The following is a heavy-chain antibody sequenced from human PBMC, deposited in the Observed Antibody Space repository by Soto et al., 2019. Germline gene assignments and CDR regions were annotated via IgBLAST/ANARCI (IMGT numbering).Heavy chain of an antibody. V-gene: IGHV3-21*01. CDR3: AKTSLYYYGMDV. CDR1: GFTFSSYS. J-gene: IGHJ6*02. CDR2: ISSSSSYI. Sequence: EVQLVESGGGLVKPGGSLRLSCAASGFTFSSYSMNWVRQAPGKGLEWVSSISSSSSYIYYADSVKGRFTISRDNAKNSLYPQMNSLRAEDTAVYYCAKTSLYYYGMDVWGQGTTVTVSS.